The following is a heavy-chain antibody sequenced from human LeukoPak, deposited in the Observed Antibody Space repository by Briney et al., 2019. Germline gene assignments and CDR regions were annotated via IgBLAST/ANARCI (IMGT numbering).Heavy chain of an antibody. V-gene: IGHV4-34*01. D-gene: IGHD3-10*01. CDR1: GGSFSGYY. CDR3: ARGSGSQGPFDY. Sequence: PSETLSLTCAVYGGSFSGYYWSWIRQPPGKGLEWIGEINRSGSTDYNPSLKSRVTISVDTSKNQFSLKLSSVTAADTAVYYCARGSGSQGPFDYWGQGTLVTVSS. CDR2: INRSGST. J-gene: IGHJ4*02.